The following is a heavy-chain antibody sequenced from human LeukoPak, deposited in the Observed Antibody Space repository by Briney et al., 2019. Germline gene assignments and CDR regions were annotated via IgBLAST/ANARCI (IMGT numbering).Heavy chain of an antibody. CDR3: ARTRDSGSSDY. D-gene: IGHD3-10*01. CDR2: IYYSGST. V-gene: IGHV4-59*01. CDR1: GGSISSYY. J-gene: IGHJ4*02. Sequence: SETLSLTCTVSGGSISSYYWSWIRQPPGKGLEWIGYIYYSGSTNYNPSLKSRVTISVDTSKNQFSLKLTPVTAADTAVYYCARTRDSGSSDYWGQGTLVTVSS.